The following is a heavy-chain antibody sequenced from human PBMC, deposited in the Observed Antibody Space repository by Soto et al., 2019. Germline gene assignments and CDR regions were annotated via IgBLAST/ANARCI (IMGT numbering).Heavy chain of an antibody. D-gene: IGHD3-22*01. Sequence: QVQLVQFGAEVKKPGSSVKVSCKASGGTFSSYAISWVRQAPGQGLEWMGGIIPIFGTANYAQKFQGRVTITADESTSTAYMELSSLRSEDTAVYYCARDYYDSSGAKRFGYYYYGMDVWGQGTTVTVSS. CDR3: ARDYYDSSGAKRFGYYYYGMDV. J-gene: IGHJ6*02. CDR2: IIPIFGTA. CDR1: GGTFSSYA. V-gene: IGHV1-69*01.